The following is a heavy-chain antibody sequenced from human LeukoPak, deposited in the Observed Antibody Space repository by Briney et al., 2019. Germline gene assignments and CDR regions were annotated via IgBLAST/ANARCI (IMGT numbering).Heavy chain of an antibody. CDR3: ARPGYGDYGGYYFDY. V-gene: IGHV1-69*04. J-gene: IGHJ4*02. Sequence: TSVKVSCKASGYTFTSYGISWVRQAPGQGLEWMGRIIPILGIANYAQKFQGRVTITADKSTSTAYMELSSLRSEDTAVYYCARPGYGDYGGYYFDYWGQGTLVTVSS. CDR1: GYTFTSYG. D-gene: IGHD4-17*01. CDR2: IIPILGIA.